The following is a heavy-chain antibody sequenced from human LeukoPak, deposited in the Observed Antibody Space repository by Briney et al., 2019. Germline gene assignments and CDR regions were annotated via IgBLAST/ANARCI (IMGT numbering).Heavy chain of an antibody. J-gene: IGHJ4*02. CDR3: ARDGGYNPFDY. V-gene: IGHV3-30-3*01. CDR1: GFTFSSYA. D-gene: IGHD5-24*01. Sequence: GGSLRLSCAASGFTFSSYAMHWVRQAPGKGLEWVAVISYDGSNKYYADSVKGRFTISRDNSKNTLYLQMNSLRAEDTAVYYCARDGGYNPFDYWGQGTLVTVSS. CDR2: ISYDGSNK.